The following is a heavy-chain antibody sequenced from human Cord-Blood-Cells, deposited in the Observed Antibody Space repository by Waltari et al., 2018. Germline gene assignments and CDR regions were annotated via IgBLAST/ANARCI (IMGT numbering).Heavy chain of an antibody. Sequence: QVQLQQWGAGLLKPSETLSLTCAVYGGSFRGYYWSWIRQPPGKGLEWIGEINHSGSTNYNPSLKSRVTISVDTSKNQFSLKLSSVTAADTAVYYCARRGDGDYRYYFDYWGQGTLVTVSS. CDR2: INHSGST. J-gene: IGHJ4*02. CDR3: ARRGDGDYRYYFDY. CDR1: GGSFRGYY. D-gene: IGHD4-17*01. V-gene: IGHV4-34*01.